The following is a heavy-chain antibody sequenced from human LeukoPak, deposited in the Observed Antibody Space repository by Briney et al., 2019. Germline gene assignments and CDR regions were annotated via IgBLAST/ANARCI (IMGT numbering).Heavy chain of an antibody. CDR2: INPKSGGT. CDR1: GYTFTGYY. V-gene: IGHV1-2*02. J-gene: IGHJ6*03. Sequence: ASVKVSCMASGYTFTGYYMHWVRQAPGQGLEWMGWINPKSGGTNYAQKCQGRVTMTRDTSISTAYMELSRLRSDDPAVYYCARATYSSDWGYYYYYMDVWGKGTTVTVSS. D-gene: IGHD6-19*01. CDR3: ARATYSSDWGYYYYYMDV.